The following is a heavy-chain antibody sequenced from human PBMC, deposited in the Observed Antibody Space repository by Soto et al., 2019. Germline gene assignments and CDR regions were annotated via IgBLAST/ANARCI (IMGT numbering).Heavy chain of an antibody. Sequence: GGSLRLSCAASGFTFSSYVMHWVRQAPGKGLEWVAVISYDGSNKYYADSVKGRFTISRDNSKHTLYLQMNSLRPEDTAVYYCAKDLEGYCTTTSCYTYFGLDVWGQGTTVTVSS. CDR2: ISYDGSNK. V-gene: IGHV3-30*18. J-gene: IGHJ6*02. CDR3: AKDLEGYCTTTSCYTYFGLDV. CDR1: GFTFSSYV. D-gene: IGHD2-2*01.